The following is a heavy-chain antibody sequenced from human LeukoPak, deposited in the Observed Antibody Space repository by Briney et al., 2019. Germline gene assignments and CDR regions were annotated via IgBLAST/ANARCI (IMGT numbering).Heavy chain of an antibody. CDR2: INPNSGGT. Sequence: ASVKVSCKASGYTFTDHYMHWVRQAPGQGLEWMGWINPNSGGTNYAQKFQGRVTMTRDTSISTAYMELSRLRSDDTAVYYCARDHPYCGGDCSTFDYWGQGTLVTVSS. V-gene: IGHV1-2*02. J-gene: IGHJ4*02. CDR1: GYTFTDHY. CDR3: ARDHPYCGGDCSTFDY. D-gene: IGHD2-21*02.